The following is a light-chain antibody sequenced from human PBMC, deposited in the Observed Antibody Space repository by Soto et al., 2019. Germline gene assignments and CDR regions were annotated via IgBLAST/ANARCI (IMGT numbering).Light chain of an antibody. J-gene: IGKJ1*01. V-gene: IGKV3-20*01. Sequence: EVVLMQSPGTLSLSPGERATLSCRASQSVRSSYLAWYQQKPGQAPRLLMSGASSRATGIPDRFSGSGSGTDFTLTISRLEPGDSAVYYCKQCFTSPWTFGQGTKVDIK. CDR3: KQCFTSPWT. CDR2: GAS. CDR1: QSVRSSY.